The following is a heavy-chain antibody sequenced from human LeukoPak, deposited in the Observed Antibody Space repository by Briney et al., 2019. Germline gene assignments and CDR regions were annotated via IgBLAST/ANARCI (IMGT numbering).Heavy chain of an antibody. CDR2: IYYTGSI. D-gene: IGHD3-3*01. CDR3: ARHRRADFRPGGPIDY. CDR1: GGSISSSSYY. Sequence: SETLSLTCTVSGGSISSSSYYWDRIRQPRGKGLEWIASIYYTGSIYYNPSLKSRVTISVDTSKNQFSLNVNSVTAADTAVYYCARHRRADFRPGGPIDYWGQGTLVTVSS. V-gene: IGHV4-39*01. J-gene: IGHJ4*02.